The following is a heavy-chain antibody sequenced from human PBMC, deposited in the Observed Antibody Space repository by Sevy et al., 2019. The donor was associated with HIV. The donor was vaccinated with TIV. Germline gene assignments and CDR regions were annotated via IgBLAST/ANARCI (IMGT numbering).Heavy chain of an antibody. CDR3: ARDQGVWSGYYTDSGYYFDY. J-gene: IGHJ4*02. D-gene: IGHD3-3*01. CDR1: GFSFSDYG. V-gene: IGHV3-21*01. CDR2: ISTSGTYI. Sequence: GGSLRLSCEVFGFSFSDYGMHWVRQAPGKGLVWVSSISTSGTYIYYADSVKGRFTISRDNAKNSLYLQMNSLRAEDTAVYYCARDQGVWSGYYTDSGYYFDYWGQGTLVTVSS.